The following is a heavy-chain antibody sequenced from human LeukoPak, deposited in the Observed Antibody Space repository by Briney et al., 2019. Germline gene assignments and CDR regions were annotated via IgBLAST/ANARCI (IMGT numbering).Heavy chain of an antibody. D-gene: IGHD6-19*01. J-gene: IGHJ4*02. CDR1: GGSPSSYY. V-gene: IGHV4-59*12. Sequence: PPETLSLTCTLSGGSPSSYYWSWVRPPPGEGRGWGGFVYYTGRTNYRPSLKSRVTISVDTSKNQFSLKLSTVTAADTAVYYCARSIAVAGPFDYWGQGTLVTVSS. CDR3: ARSIAVAGPFDY. CDR2: VYYTGRT.